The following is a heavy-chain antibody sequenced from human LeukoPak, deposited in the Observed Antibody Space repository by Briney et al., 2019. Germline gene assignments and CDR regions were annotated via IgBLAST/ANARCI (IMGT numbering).Heavy chain of an antibody. Sequence: SETLSLTCTVSGGSISSGGYYWSWIRQHPGKGLEWIGYIYYSGSTYYNPSLESRVTISVDTSKNQFSLKLSSVTAADTAVYYCARDPRRRSTSNGYYYYGMDVWGQGTTVAVSS. D-gene: IGHD2-2*01. CDR2: IYYSGST. CDR1: GGSISSGGYY. V-gene: IGHV4-31*03. CDR3: ARDPRRRSTSNGYYYYGMDV. J-gene: IGHJ6*02.